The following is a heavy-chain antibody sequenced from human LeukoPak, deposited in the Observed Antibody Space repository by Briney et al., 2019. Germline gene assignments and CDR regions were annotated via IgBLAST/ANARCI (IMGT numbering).Heavy chain of an antibody. J-gene: IGHJ4*02. CDR1: GVTFSSYG. CDR3: ARDRVRRGYSYGYGFDY. CDR2: IWYDGSNK. V-gene: IGHV3-33*01. Sequence: GRSLRLSCAASGVTFSSYGMHWVRQAPGKGLEWVAVIWYDGSNKYYTDSVKGRFTIARDTSKNTLCLQMNSLIAEDTAVYYCARDRVRRGYSYGYGFDYWGQGTLVTVSS. D-gene: IGHD5-18*01.